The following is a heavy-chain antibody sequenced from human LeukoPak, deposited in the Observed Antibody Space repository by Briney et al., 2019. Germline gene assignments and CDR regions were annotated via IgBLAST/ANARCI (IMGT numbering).Heavy chain of an antibody. Sequence: PGGSLRLSCAASGFTFTSYSMNWVRQAPGKGLEWVSTISGGGGSTYYADSVKGRFTISRDNSKNTLYLQMNSLRAEDTAVYYCARDYGEMWGQGTLVTVSS. CDR1: GFTFTSYS. D-gene: IGHD7-27*01. V-gene: IGHV3-23*01. CDR3: ARDYGEM. CDR2: ISGGGGST. J-gene: IGHJ4*02.